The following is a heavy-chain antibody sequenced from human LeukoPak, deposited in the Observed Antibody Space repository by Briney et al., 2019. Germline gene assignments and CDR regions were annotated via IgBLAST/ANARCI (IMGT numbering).Heavy chain of an antibody. Sequence: GASVKVSCKASGYTFISYAMNWVRQAPGQGLEWMGWISAYNGNTNYAQKLQGRVTMTTDTSTSTAYMELRSLRSDDTAVYYCARDRNSVTTDYYYYYGMDVWGQGTTVTVSS. D-gene: IGHD4-17*01. V-gene: IGHV1-18*01. CDR3: ARDRNSVTTDYYYYYGMDV. CDR2: ISAYNGNT. CDR1: GYTFISYA. J-gene: IGHJ6*02.